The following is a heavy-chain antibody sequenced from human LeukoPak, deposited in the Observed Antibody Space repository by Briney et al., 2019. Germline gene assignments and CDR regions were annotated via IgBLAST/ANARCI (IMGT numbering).Heavy chain of an antibody. J-gene: IGHJ2*01. Sequence: PGRSLRLSCIVSGFCFDDYGTNWGRQVPGKVLEWVSGVSSNSGYIGYTDSVKCRFTISRDNAKTSLYLQMKSLRPEDTALYYCAKDNGDSHLPGYFDLWGRGTLVTVSS. D-gene: IGHD4-17*01. V-gene: IGHV3-9*01. CDR2: VSSNSGYI. CDR3: AKDNGDSHLPGYFDL. CDR1: GFCFDDYG.